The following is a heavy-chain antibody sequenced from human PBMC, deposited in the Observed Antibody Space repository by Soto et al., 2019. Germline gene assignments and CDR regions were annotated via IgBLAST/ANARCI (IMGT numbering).Heavy chain of an antibody. CDR2: INSDGSST. CDR1: GFTFSNAW. V-gene: IGHV3-74*01. J-gene: IGHJ6*02. Sequence: GGSLRLSCAASGFTFSNAWMNWVRQAPGKGLVWVSRINSDGSSTSYADSVKGRFTISRDNAKNTLYLQMNSLRAEDTAVYYCARAEYYYGMDVWGQGTTVTVSS. CDR3: ARAEYYYGMDV.